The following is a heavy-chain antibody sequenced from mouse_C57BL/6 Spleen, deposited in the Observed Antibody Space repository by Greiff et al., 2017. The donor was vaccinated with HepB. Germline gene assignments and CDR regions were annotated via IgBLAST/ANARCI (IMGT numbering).Heavy chain of an antibody. Sequence: DVMLVESGGGLVKPGGSLKLSCAASGFTFSSYAMSWVRQTPEKRLEWVATISDGGSYTYYPDNVKGRFTISRDNAKNNLYLQMSHLKSEDTAMYYCARGGLRVDYWGQGTTLTVSS. J-gene: IGHJ2*01. CDR1: GFTFSSYA. CDR2: ISDGGSYT. D-gene: IGHD3-3*01. CDR3: ARGGLRVDY. V-gene: IGHV5-4*03.